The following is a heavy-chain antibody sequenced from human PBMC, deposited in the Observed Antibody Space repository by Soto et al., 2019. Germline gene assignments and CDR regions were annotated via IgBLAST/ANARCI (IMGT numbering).Heavy chain of an antibody. V-gene: IGHV1-8*01. J-gene: IGHJ6*02. D-gene: IGHD6-19*01. Sequence: ASVEVSCKASGYTFTSYDINWVRQATGQGLEWMGWMNPNSGNTGYAQKFQGRVTMTRKTSISTAYMELSSLRSEDTAVYYCARHSSGWYYYYYGMDVWGQGTTVTV. CDR3: ARHSSGWYYYYYGMDV. CDR2: MNPNSGNT. CDR1: GYTFTSYD.